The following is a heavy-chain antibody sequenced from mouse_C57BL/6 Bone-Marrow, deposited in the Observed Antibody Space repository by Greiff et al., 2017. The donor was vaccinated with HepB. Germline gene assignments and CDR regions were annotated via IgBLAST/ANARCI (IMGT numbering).Heavy chain of an antibody. J-gene: IGHJ3*01. CDR3: ARWLPPWFAY. V-gene: IGHV1-39*01. CDR1: GYSFTDYN. Sequence: VVESGASVNISCKASGYSFTDYNMNWVKQSNGKSLEWIGVINPNYGTTSYNQKFKGKATLTVDQSSSTAYMQLNSLTSEDSAVYYCARWLPPWFAYWGQGTLVTVSA. D-gene: IGHD2-2*01. CDR2: INPNYGTT.